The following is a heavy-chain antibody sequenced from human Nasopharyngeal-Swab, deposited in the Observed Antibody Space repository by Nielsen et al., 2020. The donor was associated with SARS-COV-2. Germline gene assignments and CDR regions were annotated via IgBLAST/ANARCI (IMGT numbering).Heavy chain of an antibody. J-gene: IGHJ4*02. V-gene: IGHV4-39*01. D-gene: IGHD6-6*01. Sequence: RQAPGKGLEWIGSIYYSGSTYYNPSLKSRVTISVDTSKNQFSLKLSSVTAADTAVYYCARGYSSSSRLVLWAFDYWGQGTLVTVSS. CDR2: IYYSGST. CDR3: ARGYSSSSRLVLWAFDY.